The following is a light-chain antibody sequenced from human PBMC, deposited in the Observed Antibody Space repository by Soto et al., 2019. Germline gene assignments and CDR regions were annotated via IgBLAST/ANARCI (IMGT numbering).Light chain of an antibody. CDR1: QSVSSNY. J-gene: IGKJ4*01. CDR2: DAS. Sequence: EIVLTQSPGTPSLSPGERATLSCRASQSVSSNYLAWYQQKSGQAPRLLIYDASSRATGIPDRFSGSGSGTDFTLTISRLESEDFAVYYCQQYGSSPLTFGGGTKVEIK. CDR3: QQYGSSPLT. V-gene: IGKV3-20*01.